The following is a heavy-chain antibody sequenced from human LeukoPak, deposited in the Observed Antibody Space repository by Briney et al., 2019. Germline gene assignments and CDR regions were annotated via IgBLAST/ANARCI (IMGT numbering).Heavy chain of an antibody. CDR1: GGTFSSYA. J-gene: IGHJ6*03. CDR3: ARVAARKGDILTGYESYYYYYYMDV. V-gene: IGHV1-69*05. CDR2: IIPIFGTA. D-gene: IGHD3-9*01. Sequence: SVKVSCKASGGTFSSYAISWVRQAPGQGLEWMGGIIPIFGTANYAQKLQGRVTMTTDTSTSTAYMELRSLRSDDTAVYYCARVAARKGDILTGYESYYYYYYMDVWGKGTTVTISS.